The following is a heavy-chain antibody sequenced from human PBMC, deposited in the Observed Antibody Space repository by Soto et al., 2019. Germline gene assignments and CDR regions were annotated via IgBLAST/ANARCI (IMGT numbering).Heavy chain of an antibody. CDR2: ISTYNGNT. CDR3: ARVMTTVGVISKGTDL. Sequence: SVKVSCKASGYTFTSYGITWVRQAPGQGLEWMGWISTYNGNTNYVESLQGRVTMTTDTSTTTAYMEVRSLRSDDTAVYYCARVMTTVGVISKGTDLWGQGTLVTVYS. D-gene: IGHD3-10*01. J-gene: IGHJ5*02. V-gene: IGHV1-18*04. CDR1: GYTFTSYG.